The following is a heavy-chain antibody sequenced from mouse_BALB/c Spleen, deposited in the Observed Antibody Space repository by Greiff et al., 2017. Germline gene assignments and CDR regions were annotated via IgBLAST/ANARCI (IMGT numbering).Heavy chain of an antibody. V-gene: IGHV1S81*02. CDR1: GYTFTSYY. D-gene: IGHD1-1*01. Sequence: VQLQQSGAELVKPGASVKLSCKASGYTFTSYYMYWVKQRPGQGLEWIGEINPSNGGTNFNEKFKSKATLTVDKSSSTAYMQLSNLTSEDSAVYYCTFYYGSPFAYWGQGTLVTVSA. CDR3: TFYYGSPFAY. J-gene: IGHJ3*01. CDR2: INPSNGGT.